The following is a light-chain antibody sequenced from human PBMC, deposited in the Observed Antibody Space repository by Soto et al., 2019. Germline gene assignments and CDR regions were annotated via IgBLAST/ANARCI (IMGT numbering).Light chain of an antibody. Sequence: DIQMTQSPSTLSASVGDRVTITCRASQSISNWLAWYQQKPGKAPKFLIYDASSLESGVPSRFSGSASGTEFTLTISSLQPDDFATYYCQQYNIYPWTFGQGTKVDIK. J-gene: IGKJ1*01. CDR2: DAS. CDR1: QSISNW. CDR3: QQYNIYPWT. V-gene: IGKV1-5*01.